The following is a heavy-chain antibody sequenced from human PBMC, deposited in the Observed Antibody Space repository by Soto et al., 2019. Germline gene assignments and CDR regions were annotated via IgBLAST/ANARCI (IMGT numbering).Heavy chain of an antibody. D-gene: IGHD5-18*01. Sequence: GGSLRLSCEASGFTFSTYAMSWVRQAPGKGLEWVSAIGDSGRNTHHADFVKGRFTISRDNSKNTLYLQMNSLRDEDTAVYYCAKDLDTAMAPDFDYWGQGTLVTVSS. CDR1: GFTFSTYA. V-gene: IGHV3-23*01. CDR2: IGDSGRNT. CDR3: AKDLDTAMAPDFDY. J-gene: IGHJ4*02.